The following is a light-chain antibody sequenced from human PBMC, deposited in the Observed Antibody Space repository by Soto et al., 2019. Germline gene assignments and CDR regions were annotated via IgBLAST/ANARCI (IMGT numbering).Light chain of an antibody. CDR3: QQYGSSGT. CDR2: DAS. Sequence: ILFTQSEDTLSVSPGESATISCRASHRVSSSLAWYQQKPGQAPRLLIYDASSRATGIPDRFSGSVSGTDFTLTISRLEPEDFAVYYCQQYGSSGTVGQGTKVDIK. J-gene: IGKJ1*01. V-gene: IGKV3-20*01. CDR1: HRVSSS.